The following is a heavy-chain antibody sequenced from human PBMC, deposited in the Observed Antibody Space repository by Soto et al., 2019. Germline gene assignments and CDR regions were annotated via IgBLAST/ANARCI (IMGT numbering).Heavy chain of an antibody. J-gene: IGHJ6*04. D-gene: IGHD2-8*01. Sequence: GGSLRLSCAASGFTFSNAWMSWVRQAPGKGLEWVGRIKSKTDGGTTDYAAPVKDRFTISRDDSKNTLYLQMNSLKTEDTAVYYCTTPPPGMVNALRDAWGKGTTVPFSS. V-gene: IGHV3-15*01. CDR3: TTPPPGMVNALRDA. CDR1: GFTFSNAW. CDR2: IKSKTDGGTT.